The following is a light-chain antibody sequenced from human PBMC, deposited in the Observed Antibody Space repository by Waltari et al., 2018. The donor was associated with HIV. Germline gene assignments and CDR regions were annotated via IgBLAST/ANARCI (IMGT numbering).Light chain of an antibody. CDR3: QTGRTGLWL. CDR2: LDSDGSH. J-gene: IGLJ3*02. V-gene: IGLV4-69*01. CDR1: SGHSDYA. Sequence: QLALTQSPSASASLGASVRLTCTLTSGHSDYAIAWHQQQPEKGPRFLMKLDSDGSHIKGDGCPARFSGSSSGVERYLPVSSRRAEDGADYYCQTGRTGLWLFGGGTKLTVL.